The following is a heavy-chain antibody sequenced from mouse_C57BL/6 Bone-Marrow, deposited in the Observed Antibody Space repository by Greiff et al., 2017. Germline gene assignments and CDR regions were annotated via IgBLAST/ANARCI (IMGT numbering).Heavy chain of an antibody. D-gene: IGHD1-1*01. CDR3: ASDTSVVDYWFAY. V-gene: IGHV1-19*01. J-gene: IGHJ2*01. Sequence: EVQLQQSGPVLVKPGASVKMSCKASGYTFTDYYMNWVKQSHGKSLEWIGVINPYNGGTSYNQKFKGKATLTVDKSSSTAYMELNSLTSEDSAVYYCASDTSVVDYWFAYWGQGTTVTVSS. CDR2: INPYNGGT. CDR1: GYTFTDYY.